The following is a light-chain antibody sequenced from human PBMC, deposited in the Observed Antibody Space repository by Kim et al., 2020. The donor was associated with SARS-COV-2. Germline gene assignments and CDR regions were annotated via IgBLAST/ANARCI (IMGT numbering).Light chain of an antibody. CDR1: SLRSYY. CDR2: GKN. Sequence: SELTQDPAVSVALGQTVRITCQGDSLRSYYASWYQQKPGQAPVLVIYGKNNRPSGIPDRFSGSSSGNTASLTITGAQAEDEADYYSNSRDSSGNHWVFGG. J-gene: IGLJ3*02. V-gene: IGLV3-19*01. CDR3: NSRDSSGNHWV.